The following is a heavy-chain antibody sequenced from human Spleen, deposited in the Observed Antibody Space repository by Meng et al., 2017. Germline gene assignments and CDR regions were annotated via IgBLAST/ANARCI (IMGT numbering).Heavy chain of an antibody. D-gene: IGHD4-17*01. Sequence: QGHLVGSGGGVVQPGRSLRLSCAASGFSFSRYALHWIRQAPGEGLECVAVVSPDGSNGYYADSVNGRFTISRDNSKNTYYLQMNSLRSEDTAVYYCATGGAYYFDYWGQGALVTVSS. CDR3: ATGGAYYFDY. CDR2: VSPDGSNG. CDR1: GFSFSRYA. J-gene: IGHJ4*02. V-gene: IGHV3-30-3*01.